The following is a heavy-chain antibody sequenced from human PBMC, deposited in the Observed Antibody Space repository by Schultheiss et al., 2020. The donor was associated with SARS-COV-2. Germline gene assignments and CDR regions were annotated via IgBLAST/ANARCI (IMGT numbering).Heavy chain of an antibody. V-gene: IGHV6-1*01. CDR1: GDSVSSNSAT. CDR2: TYYRSKWYN. Sequence: SQTLSLTCAISGDSVSSNSATWNWIRRSPSRGLEWLGRTYYRSKWYNDYLLSVKSRITINPDTSKNQFSLQLNSVTPEDTAVYYCARGTEADFDYWGQGILVTVSS. CDR3: ARGTEADFDY. J-gene: IGHJ4*02.